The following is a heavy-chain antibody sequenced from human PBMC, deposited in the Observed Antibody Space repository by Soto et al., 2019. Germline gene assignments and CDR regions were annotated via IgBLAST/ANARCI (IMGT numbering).Heavy chain of an antibody. V-gene: IGHV1-69*04. D-gene: IGHD4-17*01. CDR1: GGTFSNSP. CDR2: IIPILGLT. J-gene: IGHJ4*02. CDR3: ARELDFGDYVDS. Sequence: HVQLVQSGAEVKRPGSSVKVSCKASGGTFSNSPLSWVRQGPGQGLEWMGRIIPILGLTNYAQKFQDRVTITANKFTSTVYMELSSLISEDTAVYYCARELDFGDYVDSWGQGTLVAVSS.